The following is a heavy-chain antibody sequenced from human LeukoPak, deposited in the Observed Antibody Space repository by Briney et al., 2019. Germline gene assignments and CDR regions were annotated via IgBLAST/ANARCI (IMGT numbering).Heavy chain of an antibody. CDR3: AILDGGIDFDS. J-gene: IGHJ4*02. CDR2: ISSSGNTI. Sequence: GGSLRLSCAASGFTFSSYSMNWVRQAPGKGLEWVSYISSSGNTIYYANSVMGRFTISRDNAKSSLYLQMNSLRAEDTAVYYCAILDGGIDFDSWGQGTLVTVSS. CDR1: GFTFSSYS. V-gene: IGHV3-48*04. D-gene: IGHD3-3*01.